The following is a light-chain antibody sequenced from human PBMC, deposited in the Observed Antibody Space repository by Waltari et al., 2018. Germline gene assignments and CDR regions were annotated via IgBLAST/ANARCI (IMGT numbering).Light chain of an antibody. J-gene: IGKJ1*01. CDR1: QSISSW. CDR2: KAS. CDR3: QQYNSYPRT. Sequence: DIQMTQSPSTLPAFVGDRVTIPCRASQSISSWLAWYQQKPGKAPKLVIYKASSLESGVPSRFSGSGSGTEFTLTISSLQPDDFATYYCQQYNSYPRTFGQGTKVEIK. V-gene: IGKV1-5*03.